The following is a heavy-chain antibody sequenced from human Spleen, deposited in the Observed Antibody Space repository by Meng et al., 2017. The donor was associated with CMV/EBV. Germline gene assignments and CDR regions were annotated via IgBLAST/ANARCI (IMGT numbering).Heavy chain of an antibody. CDR2: IYYSGNT. CDR1: VVSISSANYY. V-gene: IGHV4-31*02. Sequence: SVVSISSANYYWSWIRQHPGKGLEWIGYIYYSGNTYYNPSLKSRVTISVDTSKNQFSLKLSSVTAADTAVYYCARVGDYTAPYVDSWGQGTLVTVSS. D-gene: IGHD4-11*01. J-gene: IGHJ4*02. CDR3: ARVGDYTAPYVDS.